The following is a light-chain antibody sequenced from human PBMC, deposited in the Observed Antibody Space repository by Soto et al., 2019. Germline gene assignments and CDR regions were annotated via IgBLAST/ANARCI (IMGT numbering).Light chain of an antibody. CDR2: GAS. CDR3: QQYDSSPRMYT. Sequence: EIVLTQSPGTLSLSEGERATLSCRASQSVTTTFLAWYQQKPGQAPRLLIYGASSRATGIPDRFSGSGSGTDFTLTISRLEPEDFAVYYCQQYDSSPRMYTFGQGTKLEIK. J-gene: IGKJ2*01. V-gene: IGKV3-20*01. CDR1: QSVTTTF.